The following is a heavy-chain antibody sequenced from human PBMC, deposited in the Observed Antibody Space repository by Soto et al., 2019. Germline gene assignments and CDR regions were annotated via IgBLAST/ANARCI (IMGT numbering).Heavy chain of an antibody. J-gene: IGHJ5*02. CDR2: TYFRSKWYN. D-gene: IGHD5-12*01. CDR1: GDSVPSNTAS. V-gene: IGHV6-1*01. Sequence: SQTLSLTCAISGDSVPSNTASWNWIRQSPSRGLEWLGRTYFRSKWYNDYAVSVKSRIIINPDTSNNQFSLQLNSVTPEDTAVYFCAKGDNLGPKTGYAFDPWGQGIMVTVSS. CDR3: AKGDNLGPKTGYAFDP.